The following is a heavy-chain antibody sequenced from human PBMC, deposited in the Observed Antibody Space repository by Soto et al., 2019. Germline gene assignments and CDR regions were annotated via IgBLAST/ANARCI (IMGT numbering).Heavy chain of an antibody. CDR1: GFSLSNARMG. V-gene: IGHV2-26*01. CDR3: ARSSGSPNWFDP. CDR2: IFSNDEK. Sequence: QVTLKESGPVLVKPTETLTLTYTVSGFSLSNARMGVSWIRQPPGKALEWLAHIFSNDEKSYSTSLKSRLTISKDTSKSQVVLTMTNMDPVDTATYYCARSSGSPNWFDPWGQGTLVTVSS. J-gene: IGHJ5*02. D-gene: IGHD1-1*01.